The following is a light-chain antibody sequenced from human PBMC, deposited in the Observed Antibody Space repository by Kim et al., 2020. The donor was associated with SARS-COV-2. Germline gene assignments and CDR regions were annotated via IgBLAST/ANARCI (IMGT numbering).Light chain of an antibody. J-gene: IGKJ4*01. CDR2: GAF. V-gene: IGKV3-15*01. Sequence: EIVMTQSPATLSVSPGERATLSCRASQRIGTNLAWYQQKPGQAPRLLIYGAFIRATGIPARFSGSGSGTEFTLTISSLQSEDFATYYCQQYDKWPPITFGGGTKVEI. CDR1: QRIGTN. CDR3: QQYDKWPPIT.